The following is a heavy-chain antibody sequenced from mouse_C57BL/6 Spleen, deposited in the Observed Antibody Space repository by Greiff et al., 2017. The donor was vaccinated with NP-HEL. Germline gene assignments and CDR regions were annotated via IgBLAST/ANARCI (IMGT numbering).Heavy chain of an antibody. V-gene: IGHV3-6*01. Sequence: EVKLQESGPGLVKPSQSLSLTCSVTGYSITSGYYWNWIRQFPGNKLEWMGYISYDGSNNYNPSLKNRISITRDTSKNQFFLKLNSVTTEDTATYYCAKGGLLRWDDYWGQGTSVTVSA. CDR2: ISYDGSN. D-gene: IGHD1-1*01. CDR3: AKGGLLRWDDY. J-gene: IGHJ4*01. CDR1: GYSITSGYY.